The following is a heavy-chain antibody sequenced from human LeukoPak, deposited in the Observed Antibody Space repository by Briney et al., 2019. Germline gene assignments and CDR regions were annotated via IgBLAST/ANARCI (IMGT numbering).Heavy chain of an antibody. Sequence: ASVKVSCKASGYTFTSYYMHWVRQAPGQGLERMGIINPSGGSTSYAQKFQGRVTMSRDTSTSTVYMELSGLRSEDTAVYYCARDEVVVPAAPGRAEYFQHWGQGALVTVFS. CDR1: GYTFTSYY. CDR2: INPSGGST. J-gene: IGHJ1*01. V-gene: IGHV1-46*01. D-gene: IGHD2-2*01. CDR3: ARDEVVVPAAPGRAEYFQH.